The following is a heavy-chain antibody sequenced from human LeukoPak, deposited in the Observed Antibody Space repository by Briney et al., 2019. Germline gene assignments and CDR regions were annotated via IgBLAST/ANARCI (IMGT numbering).Heavy chain of an antibody. CDR2: INQDGSAA. CDR1: GFTFRDYW. J-gene: IGHJ4*02. Sequence: GGSLRLSCEASGFTFRDYWMAWVHQVPGKGLEWVANINQDGSAAFYVDSMKGRVTISRDNAKKSLYLQMDSLTVEDTAVYSCVRSIDYWGQGTLVTVSS. V-gene: IGHV3-7*01. CDR3: VRSIDY.